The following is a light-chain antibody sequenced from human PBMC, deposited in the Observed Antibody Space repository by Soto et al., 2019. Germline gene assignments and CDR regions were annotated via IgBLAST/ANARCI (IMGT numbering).Light chain of an antibody. CDR3: GADHGFGSNFVYV. CDR1: SGYSNYK. Sequence: QSVLTQPPSASASLGASVTLTCTLSSGYSNYKVDWYQQRPGKGPRFVMRVGTGGIVGSKGDGIPDRFSVLGSGLNRYLTIRNIQEEDESEYYCGADHGFGSNFVYVFATGTKLTVL. J-gene: IGLJ1*01. V-gene: IGLV9-49*01. CDR2: VGTGGIVG.